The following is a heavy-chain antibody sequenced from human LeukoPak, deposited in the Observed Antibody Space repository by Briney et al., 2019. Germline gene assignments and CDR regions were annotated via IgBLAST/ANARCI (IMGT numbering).Heavy chain of an antibody. CDR1: GGSISSSSYY. D-gene: IGHD6-13*01. J-gene: IGHJ5*02. CDR2: IYYSGST. Sequence: SETLSLTCTVSGGSISSSSYYWGWIRQPPGKGLEWIGSIYYSGSTYYNPSLKSRVTISVDTSKNQFSLKLSSVTAADTAVYYCAGISSSWKLNWFDPWGQGTLVTVSS. CDR3: AGISSSWKLNWFDP. V-gene: IGHV4-39*07.